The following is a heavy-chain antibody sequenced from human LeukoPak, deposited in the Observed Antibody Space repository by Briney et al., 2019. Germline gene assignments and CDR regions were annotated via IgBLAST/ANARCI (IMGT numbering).Heavy chain of an antibody. CDR3: ATGVICATTTCPGYRNYYFFMDV. Sequence: ASVKLTCKVSAFTLSELSFHMVRQAPGKGLGWVGGFDPEGRQFIYGQSFRGRGILTEDASTNKAFMEVTSMRPDDTAVYYCATGVICATTTCPGYRNYYFFMDVWGEGTAVTVSS. D-gene: IGHD2-2*01. J-gene: IGHJ6*03. V-gene: IGHV1-24*01. CDR2: FDPEGRQF. CDR1: AFTLSELS.